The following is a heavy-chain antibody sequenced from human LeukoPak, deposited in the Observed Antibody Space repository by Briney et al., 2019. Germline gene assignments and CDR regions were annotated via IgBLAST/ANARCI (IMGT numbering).Heavy chain of an antibody. V-gene: IGHV4-39*01. Sequence: SETLSLTCTVSGGSVSSGSYYWSWIRQPPGRGLEWIGGVHYTGNTYSNTSLKSRVTMSVDTSKNQFSLNLSSVTAADTAVYYCARRSGVWYFDYWGRGILVTVSP. D-gene: IGHD3-3*01. CDR3: ARRSGVWYFDY. CDR2: VHYTGNT. CDR1: GGSVSSGSYY. J-gene: IGHJ4*02.